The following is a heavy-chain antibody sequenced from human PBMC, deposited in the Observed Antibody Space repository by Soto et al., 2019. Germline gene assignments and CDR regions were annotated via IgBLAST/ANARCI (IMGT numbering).Heavy chain of an antibody. Sequence: QVQLVESGGGVVQPGRSLRLSCAASGFTFSSYAMHWVRQAPGKGLEWVAVISYDGSNKYYADSVKGRFTISRDNSKNTLYLQMNSLRAEDTAVYYCARDHHIYDSSGYLDYWGQGTLVTVSS. CDR3: ARDHHIYDSSGYLDY. V-gene: IGHV3-30-3*01. CDR2: ISYDGSNK. D-gene: IGHD3-22*01. CDR1: GFTFSSYA. J-gene: IGHJ4*02.